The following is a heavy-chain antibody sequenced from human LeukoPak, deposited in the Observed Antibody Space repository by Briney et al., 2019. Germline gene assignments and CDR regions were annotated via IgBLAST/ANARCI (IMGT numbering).Heavy chain of an antibody. J-gene: IGHJ2*01. V-gene: IGHV4-61*01. Sequence: SETLSLTCTVSGDSVSSRSYYWSWIRQPPGKGLEWIGYIYFSGSSNYNPSLKSRVTISVDTSKNQFSLKLTSVTAADTAVYYCARDVAYSRGSRSWSFDLWGRGTLVTVSS. CDR2: IYFSGSS. CDR3: ARDVAYSRGSRSWSFDL. D-gene: IGHD6-19*01. CDR1: GDSVSSRSYY.